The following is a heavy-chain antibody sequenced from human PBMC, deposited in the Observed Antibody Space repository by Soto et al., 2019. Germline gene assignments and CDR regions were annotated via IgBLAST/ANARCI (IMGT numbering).Heavy chain of an antibody. J-gene: IGHJ6*02. V-gene: IGHV4-34*01. Sequence: QSQTLSLTCAVYGGSFSGYYWSWIRQPPGKGLEWIGEINHSGSTNYNPSLKSRVTISVDTSKNQFSLKLSSVTAADTAVYYCARGPFIVVVPAAMTPPLGMDVWGQGTTVTVSS. CDR3: ARGPFIVVVPAAMTPPLGMDV. CDR1: GGSFSGYY. CDR2: INHSGST. D-gene: IGHD2-2*01.